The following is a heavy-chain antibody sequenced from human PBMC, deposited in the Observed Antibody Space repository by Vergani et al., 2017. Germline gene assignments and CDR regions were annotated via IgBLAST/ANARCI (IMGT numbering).Heavy chain of an antibody. CDR2: IGSSGPYI. CDR3: ARDCTSGGCPVNYGMDV. V-gene: IGHV3-21*06. Sequence: VQLVESGGGLVKPGGSLRLSCAASGFTFSDFSMSWVRQAPGKGLEWVAFIGSSGPYINYADSVKGRFIVSRDNTNNSLFLQLRSLRAGDAAVYYCARDCTSGGCPVNYGMDVWGQGATVTVSS. D-gene: IGHD2-8*01. J-gene: IGHJ6*02. CDR1: GFTFSDFS.